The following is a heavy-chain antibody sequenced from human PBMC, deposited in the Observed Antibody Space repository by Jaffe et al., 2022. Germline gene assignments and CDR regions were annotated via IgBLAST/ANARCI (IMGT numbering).Heavy chain of an antibody. V-gene: IGHV4-38-2*01. D-gene: IGHD2-8*01. CDR1: GYSISSGYY. CDR2: IYHSGST. CDR3: ARHLTWQWYYFDY. J-gene: IGHJ4*02. Sequence: QVQLQESGPGLVKPSETLSLTCAVSGYSISSGYYWGWIRQPPGKGLEWIGSIYHSGSTYYNPSLKSRVTISVDTSKNQFSLKLSSVTAADTAVYYCARHLTWQWYYFDYWGQGTLVTVSS.